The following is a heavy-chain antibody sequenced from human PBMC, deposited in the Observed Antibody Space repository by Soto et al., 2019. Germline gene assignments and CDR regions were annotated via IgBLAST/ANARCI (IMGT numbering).Heavy chain of an antibody. D-gene: IGHD5-12*01. CDR1: GFTVDEHT. CDR3: TRVKKKYRTTSGVDFDS. Sequence: EESGGAVVQPGGSLTLSCVVSGFTVDEHTIHWVRQAPGKGLEWISLVSWDGGTTYYAESVKGRLTISKDRGTNTSFIQMSRLRPQSTALYYCTRVKKKYRTTSGVDFDSWGQGTLVTVSS. J-gene: IGHJ4*02. CDR2: VSWDGGTT. V-gene: IGHV3-43*01.